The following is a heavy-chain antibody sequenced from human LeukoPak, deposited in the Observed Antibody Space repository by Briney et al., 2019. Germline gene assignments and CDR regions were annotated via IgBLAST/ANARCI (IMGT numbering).Heavy chain of an antibody. V-gene: IGHV1-18*01. CDR3: AREGYYDILTGYSSDY. CDR1: GYTFTSYG. J-gene: IGHJ4*02. CDR2: ISAYNGNT. D-gene: IGHD3-9*01. Sequence: GASVKVSCKASGYTFTSYGISWVRQAPGQGLEWMGWISAYNGNTNYAQKLQGRVTMTTDTSTSTAYMELRSLRSGDTAVYYCAREGYYDILTGYSSDYWGQGTLVTVSS.